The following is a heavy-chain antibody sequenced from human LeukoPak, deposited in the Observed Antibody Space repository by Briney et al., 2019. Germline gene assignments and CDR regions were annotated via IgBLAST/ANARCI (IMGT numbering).Heavy chain of an antibody. D-gene: IGHD1-26*01. CDR3: ARDAEDSGSYASSNPPFDY. Sequence: PGGSLRLSCAASRFTFSSYSMNWVRQAPGKGLEWVSSISSSSSYIYYADSVKGRFTISRDNAKNSLYLQMNSLRAEDTAVYYCARDAEDSGSYASSNPPFDYWGQGTLVTVSS. J-gene: IGHJ4*02. CDR2: ISSSSSYI. CDR1: RFTFSSYS. V-gene: IGHV3-21*01.